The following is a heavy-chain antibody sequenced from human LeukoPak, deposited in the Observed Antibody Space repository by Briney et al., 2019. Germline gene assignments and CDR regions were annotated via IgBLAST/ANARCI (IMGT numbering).Heavy chain of an antibody. D-gene: IGHD3-3*01. J-gene: IGHJ6*03. Sequence: GGSLRLSCAASGFTVSFNYMSWVRQAPGKGLEGVSVIYSGGSIYYADSVKGRFTISRDNSKNTLYPQMNSLRAEDTAVYYCARGEDLDFWSGSPMDVWGKGTTVTVSS. CDR3: ARGEDLDFWSGSPMDV. CDR2: IYSGGSI. CDR1: GFTVSFNY. V-gene: IGHV3-66*02.